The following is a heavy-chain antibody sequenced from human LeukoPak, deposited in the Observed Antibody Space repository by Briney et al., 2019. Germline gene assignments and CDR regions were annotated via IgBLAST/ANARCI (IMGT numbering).Heavy chain of an antibody. CDR1: GGSISSYY. Sequence: SETLSLTCTVSGGSISSYYWSWIRQPPGKGLEGIGYIYYSGSTNYNPSLTSRVTISVDTSKNQFSLKLNSVTAADTAVYYCARQSYGDYVFDYWGQGTLVTVSS. V-gene: IGHV4-59*08. J-gene: IGHJ4*02. CDR2: IYYSGST. D-gene: IGHD4-17*01. CDR3: ARQSYGDYVFDY.